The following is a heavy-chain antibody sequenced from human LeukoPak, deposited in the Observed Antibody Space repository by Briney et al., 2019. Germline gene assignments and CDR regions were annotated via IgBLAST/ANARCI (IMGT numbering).Heavy chain of an antibody. D-gene: IGHD2-15*01. CDR1: GYTFTSYG. Sequence: SVKVSCKASGYTFTSYGISWVRQAPGQGLEWMGWISAYNGNTNYAQKLQGRVTMTTDTSTSTAYMELRSLRSDDTAVYYCARGKDLWGYCSGGSCYCFDYWGQGTLVTVSS. CDR3: ARGKDLWGYCSGGSCYCFDY. V-gene: IGHV1-18*01. CDR2: ISAYNGNT. J-gene: IGHJ4*02.